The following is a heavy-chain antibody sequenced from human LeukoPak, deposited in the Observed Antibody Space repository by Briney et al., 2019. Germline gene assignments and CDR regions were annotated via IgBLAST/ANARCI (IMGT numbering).Heavy chain of an antibody. CDR2: ISGSSSTI. D-gene: IGHD3-10*01. Sequence: GGSLRLSCAASGFTFSSYSKNWVRQAPGKGLEWVSYISGSSSTIYYADSVKGRFTISRDNAKNSLYVQMNSLRADDTAVYYCAREPYSSGSYQVDYWGQGTPVTVSS. V-gene: IGHV3-48*01. CDR1: GFTFSSYS. CDR3: AREPYSSGSYQVDY. J-gene: IGHJ4*02.